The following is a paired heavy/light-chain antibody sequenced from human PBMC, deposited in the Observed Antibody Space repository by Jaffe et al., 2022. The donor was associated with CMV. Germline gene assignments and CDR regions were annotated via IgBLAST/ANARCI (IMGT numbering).Heavy chain of an antibody. CDR2: IWYDANKK. J-gene: IGHJ4*02. Sequence: QVQLVESGGGVVQPGRSLRLSCAASGFTFSSYVMHWVRQAPGKGLEWVAVIWYDANKKNYVDSVKGRFTISRDNSKNTLYLQMNSLRGDDTAIYYCARGGFNYDYWGQGTLVTVSS. D-gene: IGHD1-26*01. CDR3: ARGGFNYDY. V-gene: IGHV3-33*01. CDR1: GFTFSSYV.
Light chain of an antibody. J-gene: IGLJ3*02. CDR2: DVS. Sequence: QSALTQPPSASGSPGQSVTISCTGTSSDVGGYNYVSWYQQHPGKAPKLLIYDVSKRPSGVPDRFSGSKSGNTASLTVSGLQAEDESDYYCTSYAGSNSWVFGGGTKVTVL. V-gene: IGLV2-8*01. CDR1: SSDVGGYNY. CDR3: TSYAGSNSWV.